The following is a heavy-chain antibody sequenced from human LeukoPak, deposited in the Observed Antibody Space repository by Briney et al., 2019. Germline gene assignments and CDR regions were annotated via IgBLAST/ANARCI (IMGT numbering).Heavy chain of an antibody. J-gene: IGHJ4*02. CDR3: AKSTVWGVIIHFDY. V-gene: IGHV3-23*01. CDR1: AVAFSSYA. D-gene: IGHD3-10*01. CDR2: VSGSSGST. Sequence: GWSLRLFSAASAVAFSSYAMTWGCQAPGPGLEWVSAVSGSSGSTYYADSVRGRFTISRDNSKNTLYLQMNSLRAEVTAVYYCAKSTVWGVIIHFDYRGQVTLVTVSS.